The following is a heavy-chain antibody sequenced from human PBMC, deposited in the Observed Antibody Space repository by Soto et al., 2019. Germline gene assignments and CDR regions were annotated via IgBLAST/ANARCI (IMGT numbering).Heavy chain of an antibody. CDR1: GYTFTSYD. D-gene: IGHD3-22*01. CDR3: AIYYYDSSGYSPTLYYFDY. V-gene: IGHV1-8*01. Sequence: QVQLVQSGAEVKKPGASVKVSCKASGYTFTSYDINWVRQATGQGVEWMGWMNPNSGNTGYAQKFQGRVTMTRNTSISTAYMELSSLRSEDTAVYYCAIYYYDSSGYSPTLYYFDYWGQGTLVTVSS. CDR2: MNPNSGNT. J-gene: IGHJ4*02.